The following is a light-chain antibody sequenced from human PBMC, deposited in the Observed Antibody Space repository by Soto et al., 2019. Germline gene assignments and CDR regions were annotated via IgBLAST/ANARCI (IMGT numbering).Light chain of an antibody. J-gene: IGLJ2*01. Sequence: QAVVTQEPSFSVSPGGTVTLTCGLSSGSVSTNNYPSWYQQTPGQAPRTLIYSTNTRSSGVPDRFSGSILGNKAALTITGAQADDESDYYCVLFMGSGSVVFGGGTKLTVL. CDR2: STN. V-gene: IGLV8-61*01. CDR1: SGSVSTNNY. CDR3: VLFMGSGSVV.